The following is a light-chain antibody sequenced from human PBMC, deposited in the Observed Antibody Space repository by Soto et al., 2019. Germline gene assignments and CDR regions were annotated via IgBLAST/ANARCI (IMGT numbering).Light chain of an antibody. Sequence: QAVVTQEPSFSVSPGGTVTLTCGLSSGSVSTNYYPSWYQQTPGQAPRTLIYNTNSRSSGVPDRFSGSILGNKAALTITGAQADDESDYYCMLHVGSGISVFGGGTELTVL. CDR2: NTN. J-gene: IGLJ2*01. V-gene: IGLV8-61*01. CDR3: MLHVGSGISV. CDR1: SGSVSTNYY.